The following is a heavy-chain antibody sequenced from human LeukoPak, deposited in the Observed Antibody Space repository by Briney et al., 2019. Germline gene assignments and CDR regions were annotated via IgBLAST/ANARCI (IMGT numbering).Heavy chain of an antibody. Sequence: EASVKVSCKISNYIFTNYGITWMRQAPGQGPEWLGWISTYNDNTYYPQKFQGRVTMYTDSSTSTAYMELMSLTSDDTAVYYCARDRGSGWFRGYMDVWGKGTTVTISS. CDR3: ARDRGSGWFRGYMDV. CDR2: ISTYNDNT. J-gene: IGHJ6*03. V-gene: IGHV1-18*01. D-gene: IGHD6-19*01. CDR1: NYIFTNYG.